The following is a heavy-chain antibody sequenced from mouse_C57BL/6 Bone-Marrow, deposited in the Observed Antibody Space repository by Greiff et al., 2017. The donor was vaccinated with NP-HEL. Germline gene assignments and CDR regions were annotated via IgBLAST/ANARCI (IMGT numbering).Heavy chain of an antibody. D-gene: IGHD4-1*01. J-gene: IGHJ3*01. Sequence: EVNVVESGGGLVQPGGSLKLSCAASGFTFSDYYMYWVRQTPEKRLEWVAYISNGGGSTYYPDTVKGRFTISRDNAKNTLYLQMSRLKSEDTAMYYCAREELGRIFAYWGQGTLVTVSA. V-gene: IGHV5-12*01. CDR2: ISNGGGST. CDR3: AREELGRIFAY. CDR1: GFTFSDYY.